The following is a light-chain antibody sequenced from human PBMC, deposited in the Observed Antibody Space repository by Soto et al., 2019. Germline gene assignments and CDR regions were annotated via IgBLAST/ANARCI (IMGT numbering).Light chain of an antibody. CDR3: QQRSNWPWT. CDR1: QSVSSN. J-gene: IGKJ1*01. CDR2: DAS. Sequence: EVVMTQSPATQSVSPGERATLSCRASQSVSSNVAWYQQKPGQAPRLLNYDASNRATGIPVRCSGSGSGTDYTLTITNLESEDFAVYYWQQRSNWPWTFGQGTKVDI. V-gene: IGKV3-11*01.